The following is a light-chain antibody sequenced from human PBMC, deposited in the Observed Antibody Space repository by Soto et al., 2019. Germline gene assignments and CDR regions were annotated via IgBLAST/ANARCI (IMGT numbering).Light chain of an antibody. CDR1: SSDVGGSNY. J-gene: IGLJ1*01. CDR3: CCYSGGYHYV. Sequence: QSALTQPRSVSGSPGQSVTISCTGTSSDVGGSNYVSWYQQHPGKAPKLMIYDVSKRPSGVPDRFSGSKSGNTASLTISGVQAEDEADYYCCCYSGGYHYVFGTGTKVTVL. CDR2: DVS. V-gene: IGLV2-11*01.